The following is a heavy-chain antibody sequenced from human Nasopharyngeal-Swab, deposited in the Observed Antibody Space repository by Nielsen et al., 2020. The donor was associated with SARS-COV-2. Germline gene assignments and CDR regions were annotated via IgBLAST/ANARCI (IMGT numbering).Heavy chain of an antibody. CDR2: INPHSRGT. D-gene: IGHD4-17*01. Sequence: ASVKVSCKASGYTLTGYYMHWVRQAPGQGLEWMGWINPHSRGTKYAQKFQGRVTMTSDTSINTAYMELRRLRSDDTAVYYCARDDYGDYGYFGHWGQGTLGTVSS. CDR1: GYTLTGYY. V-gene: IGHV1-2*02. J-gene: IGHJ4*02. CDR3: ARDDYGDYGYFGH.